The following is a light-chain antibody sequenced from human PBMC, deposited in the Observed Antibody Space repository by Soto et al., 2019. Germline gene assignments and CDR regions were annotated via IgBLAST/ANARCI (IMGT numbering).Light chain of an antibody. CDR3: QQCFKWPWT. CDR1: QSVSSSY. Sequence: IVLTQSPAPLPLSPGETAPLSCGTSQSVSSSYLAWYQQKPGQAPRLLIYGASSRATGIPARFSGSGSGTDFALTISRLEPEDFAVYYCQQCFKWPWTFGQGTKVDIK. J-gene: IGKJ1*01. V-gene: IGKV3D-20*02. CDR2: GAS.